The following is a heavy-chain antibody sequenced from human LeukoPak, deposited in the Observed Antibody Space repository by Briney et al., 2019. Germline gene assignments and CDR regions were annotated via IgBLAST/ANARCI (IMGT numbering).Heavy chain of an antibody. J-gene: IGHJ6*02. V-gene: IGHV1-8*01. CDR1: GYTFTSYD. Sequence: ASVKVSCKASGYTFTSYDINWVRQATGQGLEWMGWMNPNSGNTGYAQKFQGRVTMTRNTSISTAYMELSSLRSEDTAVYYCAKPRSSWYWTYYYYGMDVWGQGTTVTVSS. D-gene: IGHD6-13*01. CDR2: MNPNSGNT. CDR3: AKPRSSWYWTYYYYGMDV.